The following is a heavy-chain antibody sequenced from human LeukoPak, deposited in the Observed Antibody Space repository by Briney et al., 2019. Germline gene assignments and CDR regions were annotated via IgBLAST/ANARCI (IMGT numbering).Heavy chain of an antibody. CDR2: ISAYNGNT. J-gene: IGHJ3*02. V-gene: IGHV1-18*01. CDR3: ARDCGGDCYTAFDI. Sequence: ASVKVSCKASGYTFTSYGISWVRQAPGQGLEWMGWISAYNGNTNYAQKLQGRVTMTTDTSTSTAYMGLRSLRSDDTAVYYCARDCGGDCYTAFDIWGQGTMVTVSS. D-gene: IGHD2-21*02. CDR1: GYTFTSYG.